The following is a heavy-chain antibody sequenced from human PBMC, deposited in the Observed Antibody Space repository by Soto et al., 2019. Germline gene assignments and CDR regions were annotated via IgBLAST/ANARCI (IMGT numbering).Heavy chain of an antibody. CDR3: ARVFRDWNYVLYYMDV. CDR2: MNPNSGNT. Sequence: ASVKXSCKASGYTFTSYDINWVRQATGQGLEWMGWMNPNSGNTGYAQKFQGRVTMTRNTSISTAYMELSSLRSEDTAVYYCARVFRDWNYVLYYMDVWGKGTTVTVSS. J-gene: IGHJ6*03. CDR1: GYTFTSYD. V-gene: IGHV1-8*01. D-gene: IGHD1-7*01.